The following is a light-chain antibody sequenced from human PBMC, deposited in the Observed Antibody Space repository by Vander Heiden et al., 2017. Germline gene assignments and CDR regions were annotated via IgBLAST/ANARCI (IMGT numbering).Light chain of an antibody. CDR2: GNS. V-gene: IGLV1-40*01. CDR1: SSNIGAGYD. Sequence: QSVLTQPPSVSGAPGQRVTTSWPGSSSNIGAGYDVHWYQQLPGTAPKLLIYGNSNRPSGVPDRFSGSKSGTSASLAITGLQAEDEADYYCQSYDSSLSGSVFGGGTKLTVL. J-gene: IGLJ3*02. CDR3: QSYDSSLSGSV.